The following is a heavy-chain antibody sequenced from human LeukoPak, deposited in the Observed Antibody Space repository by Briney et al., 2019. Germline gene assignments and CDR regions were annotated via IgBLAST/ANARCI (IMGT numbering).Heavy chain of an antibody. Sequence: PGGSLRLSCAASGFTFSSYGMPWFRQAPGKGLEWVAVISYDGSNKYYADPVKGRFTISRDNSKNTRYLQMNSLRAEDTAVYYCAKDTRSTVMYYWGQGTRVTVSS. CDR2: ISYDGSNK. J-gene: IGHJ4*02. CDR3: AKDTRSTVMYY. V-gene: IGHV3-30*18. D-gene: IGHD4-17*01. CDR1: GFTFSSYG.